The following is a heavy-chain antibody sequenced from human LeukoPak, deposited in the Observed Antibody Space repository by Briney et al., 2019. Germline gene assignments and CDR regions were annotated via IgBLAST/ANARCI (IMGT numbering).Heavy chain of an antibody. Sequence: GGSLRLSCAASGFAFSSYWMSWVRQAPGKGLEWVANIKQGGSDKYYVDSVKGRFTISRDNAKNSLYLQMSSLRAEDTAVYYCARGGWYYFDYWGQGTLVTVSS. CDR3: ARGGWYYFDY. J-gene: IGHJ4*02. V-gene: IGHV3-7*01. CDR1: GFAFSSYW. CDR2: IKQGGSDK.